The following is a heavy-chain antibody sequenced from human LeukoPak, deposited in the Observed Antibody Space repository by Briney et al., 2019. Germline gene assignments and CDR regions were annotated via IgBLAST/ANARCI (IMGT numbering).Heavy chain of an antibody. D-gene: IGHD3-22*01. CDR1: GGSIINYY. J-gene: IGHJ6*03. V-gene: IGHV4-4*07. CDR3: ARLKYYDSTGYSPGIYMDV. CDR2: IYVTGST. Sequence: PSETLSFTCTVSGGSIINYYWSWIRQPAGTGLEWVGRIYVTGSTIYNPSLQSRLSMSVDAYNNQFSLRLTSLTAADTAVYYCARLKYYDSTGYSPGIYMDVWGKGGTASVSS.